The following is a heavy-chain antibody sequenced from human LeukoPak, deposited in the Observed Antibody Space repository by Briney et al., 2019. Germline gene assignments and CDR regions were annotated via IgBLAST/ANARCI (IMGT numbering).Heavy chain of an antibody. J-gene: IGHJ5*02. V-gene: IGHV1-8*01. D-gene: IGHD3-3*01. CDR3: AGSYDFWSGYYRGFDP. CDR2: MNPNSGNT. Sequence: ASVKVSCKASGYTFTSYDINWVRQATGQGLEWMGWMNPNSGNTGYAQKFQGRVTMTRNTSISTAYMELNSLRSEDTAVYYCAGSYDFWSGYYRGFDPWGQGTLVTVSS. CDR1: GYTFTSYD.